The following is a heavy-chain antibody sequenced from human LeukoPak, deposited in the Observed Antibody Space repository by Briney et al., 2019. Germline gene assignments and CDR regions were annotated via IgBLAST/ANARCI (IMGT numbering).Heavy chain of an antibody. D-gene: IGHD3-3*01. CDR3: ARSITIFGVVIRNAEYFQH. CDR1: GYTFTGHY. Sequence: ASVKVSCKASGYTFTGHYIHWVRQAPGQGLEWMGWINPYSGGTNYAQKFQGRVTMTRDTSISTAYMELSRLRSDDTAVYYCARSITIFGVVIRNAEYFQHWGQGTLVTVSS. V-gene: IGHV1-2*02. CDR2: INPYSGGT. J-gene: IGHJ1*01.